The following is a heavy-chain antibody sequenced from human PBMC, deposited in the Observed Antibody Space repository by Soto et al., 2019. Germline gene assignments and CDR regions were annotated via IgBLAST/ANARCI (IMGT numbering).Heavy chain of an antibody. V-gene: IGHV4-59*08. CDR3: ARLLYGSGSWFDP. CDR1: GGSISSYY. J-gene: IGHJ5*02. D-gene: IGHD3-10*01. CDR2: IYYSGST. Sequence: PSQTLPLTCTVSGGSISSYYWSWIRQPPGKGLEWIGYIYYSGSTNYNPSLKSRVTISVDTSKNQFSLKLSSVTAADTAVYYCARLLYGSGSWFDPWGQGTLVTVSS.